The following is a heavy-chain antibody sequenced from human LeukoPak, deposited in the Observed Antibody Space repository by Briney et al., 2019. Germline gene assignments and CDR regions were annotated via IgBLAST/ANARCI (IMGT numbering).Heavy chain of an antibody. CDR1: GLTFSRNA. CDR3: GKGDLGYCSSSSCNDY. D-gene: IGHD2-2*01. J-gene: IGHJ4*02. CDR2: ISCSGGST. Sequence: PGGSLRLSCAASGLTFSRNAMSWVRQAPGKVLEWVSAISCSGGSTYYADSVKGRFTISRDNSKNALYLQMNSLRAEDTAVYYCGKGDLGYCSSSSCNDYWGQGTLVTVSS. V-gene: IGHV3-23*01.